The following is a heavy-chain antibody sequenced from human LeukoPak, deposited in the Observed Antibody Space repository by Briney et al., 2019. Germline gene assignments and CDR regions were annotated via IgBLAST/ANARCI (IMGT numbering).Heavy chain of an antibody. D-gene: IGHD3-3*01. CDR3: VRVCPDFWSAYCH. CDR2: ISVNGRST. Sequence: TGGSLRLSCVASGFTFNNYAMHWVRQAPGKGLEFVADISVNGRSTIYAESVKGRFTISRDNANNTLFLQMGSLRPEDTALYYCVRVCPDFWSAYCHWGQGTLVTVSS. CDR1: GFTFNNYA. J-gene: IGHJ4*02. V-gene: IGHV3-64*02.